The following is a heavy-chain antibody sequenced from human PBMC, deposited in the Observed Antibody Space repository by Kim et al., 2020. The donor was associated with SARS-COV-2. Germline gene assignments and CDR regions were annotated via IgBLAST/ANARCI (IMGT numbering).Heavy chain of an antibody. CDR3: ARERLNEYEDYVLEEAFDY. CDR2: ITGGGSTI. CDR1: GFDFSNFE. V-gene: IGHV3-48*03. D-gene: IGHD3-16*01. J-gene: IGHJ4*02. Sequence: GSLRLSCAGSGFDFSNFEMNWVRQAPGKGLEWVAYITGGGSTIYYKDSVKGRFTISRDNAKNSVYLQMNSLRVEDTAIYYCARERLNEYEDYVLEEAFDYWGQGTQVTVSS.